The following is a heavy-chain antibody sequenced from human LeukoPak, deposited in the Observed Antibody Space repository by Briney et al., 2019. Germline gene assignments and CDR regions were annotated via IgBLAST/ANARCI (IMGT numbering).Heavy chain of an antibody. J-gene: IGHJ4*02. V-gene: IGHV4-39*01. CDR1: GGSISSGPYY. Sequence: PSETLSLTCTVSGGSISSGPYYWGWIRQPPGKGLEWIGNIYYGENTYYNPSLKSRVTISIDTSKNQSYLKLSSLTAADTAVYFCARRDDSSGYHKIFDYWGPGTLVTVSS. CDR3: ARRDDSSGYHKIFDY. D-gene: IGHD3-22*01. CDR2: IYYGENT.